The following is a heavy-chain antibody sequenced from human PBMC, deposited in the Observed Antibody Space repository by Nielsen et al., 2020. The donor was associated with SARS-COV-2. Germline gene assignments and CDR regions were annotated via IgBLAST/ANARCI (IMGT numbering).Heavy chain of an antibody. CDR3: VRIDMATISVDY. J-gene: IGHJ4*02. CDR1: GASISSCNW. Sequence: SETLSLTCAVSGASISSCNWWNWVRQPPGKGLEWLGYIFYRGNTNYNPSLKSRVAISVDTSKNQFSLKVNSVTAADTAVYYCVRIDMATISVDYWGRGTLVTVSS. D-gene: IGHD5-24*01. V-gene: IGHV4-4*02. CDR2: IFYRGNT.